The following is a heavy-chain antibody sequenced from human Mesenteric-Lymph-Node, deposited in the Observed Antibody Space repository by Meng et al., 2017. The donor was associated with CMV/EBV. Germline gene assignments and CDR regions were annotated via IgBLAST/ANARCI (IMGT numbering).Heavy chain of an antibody. D-gene: IGHD1-20*01. CDR2: INWNGGRT. J-gene: IGHJ4*02. CDR3: ARDGTFNWNYFDN. CDR1: GFIFDDYG. V-gene: IGHV3-20*04. Sequence: CAASGFIFDDYGMGWVRQAPGKGLEWVSGINWNGGRTGYADSVKGRFTISRDIAKNSLYLQMNSLRAEDTALYYCARDGTFNWNYFDNWGQGTLVTVSS.